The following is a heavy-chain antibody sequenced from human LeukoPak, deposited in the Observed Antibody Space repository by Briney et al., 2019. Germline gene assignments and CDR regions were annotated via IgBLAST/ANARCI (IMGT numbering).Heavy chain of an antibody. V-gene: IGHV4-34*01. D-gene: IGHD6-13*01. CDR3: ASCIAAAGTSWFDP. Sequence: SETLSLTCTVYGGSFSGYYWSWIRQPPGKGLEWIGEINHSGSTNYNPSLKSRVTISVDTSKNQFSLKLSSVTAADTAVYYCASCIAAAGTSWFDPWGQGTLVTV. CDR2: INHSGST. CDR1: GGSFSGYY. J-gene: IGHJ5*02.